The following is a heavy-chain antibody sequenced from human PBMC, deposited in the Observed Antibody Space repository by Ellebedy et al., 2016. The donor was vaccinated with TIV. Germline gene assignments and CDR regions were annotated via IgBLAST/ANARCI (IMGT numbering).Heavy chain of an antibody. J-gene: IGHJ5*02. CDR3: ARGRPRIAAAGTQGRDNWFDP. D-gene: IGHD6-13*01. V-gene: IGHV1-2*02. CDR2: INPNSGGT. CDR1: GYTFTSYG. Sequence: ASVKVSCXASGYTFTSYGISWVRQATGQGLEWMGWINPNSGGTNYAQKFQGRVTMTRDTSISTAYMELSRLRSDDTAVYYCARGRPRIAAAGTQGRDNWFDPWGQGTLVTVSS.